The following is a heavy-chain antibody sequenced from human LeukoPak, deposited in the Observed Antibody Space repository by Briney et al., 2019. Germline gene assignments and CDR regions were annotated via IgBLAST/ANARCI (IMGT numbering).Heavy chain of an antibody. D-gene: IGHD4-23*01. CDR2: IKQNGGEE. J-gene: IGHJ4*02. V-gene: IGHV3-7*01. CDR3: ARVPGVTRYFDS. Sequence: GGSLRLSCAAAGFTFTCCWMSWVRHTPGKGLEWVASIKQNGGEEFYADSVNGRFTVSRDNAKNSLYLQLNSVRAEDTAVYYCARVPGVTRYFDSWGQGILVTVSS. CDR1: GFTFTCCW.